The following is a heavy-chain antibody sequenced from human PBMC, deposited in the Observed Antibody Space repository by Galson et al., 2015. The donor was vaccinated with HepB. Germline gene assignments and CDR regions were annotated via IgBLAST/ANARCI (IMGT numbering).Heavy chain of an antibody. CDR2: IWYDGSNK. CDR3: ARALYSGSYYPLFD. J-gene: IGHJ4*01. Sequence: LRLSCAASGFTFSSYGMHWVRQAPGKGLEWVAVIWYDGSNKYYADSVKGRFTISRDTSTNTLYLQMNSLRADDTAIYYCARALYSGSYYPLFDWGHGTLVTVSS. D-gene: IGHD1-26*01. V-gene: IGHV3-33*01. CDR1: GFTFSSYG.